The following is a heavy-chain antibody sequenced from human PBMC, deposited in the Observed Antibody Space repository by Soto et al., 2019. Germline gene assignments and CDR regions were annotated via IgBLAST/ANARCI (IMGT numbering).Heavy chain of an antibody. J-gene: IGHJ5*02. CDR1: GGDISTYY. D-gene: IGHD3-3*01. Sequence: QVQLQESGPGLVKPSETLSLTCTVSGGDISTYYWTWIRQPAGKGLEWLGRIYSSGSTKYNPSLKGRVTMSLDTSKNQFSLRLSSVTAADTAVYYCARGQRFSDWFDPLGQGTLVTVSS. CDR2: IYSSGST. V-gene: IGHV4-4*07. CDR3: ARGQRFSDWFDP.